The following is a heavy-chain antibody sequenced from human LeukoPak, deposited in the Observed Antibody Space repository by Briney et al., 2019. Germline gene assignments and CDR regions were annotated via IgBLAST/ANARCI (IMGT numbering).Heavy chain of an antibody. Sequence: ASVEVSCKASGYTFTSYDINWVRQATGQGLEWMGWMNPNSGNTGYAQKFQGRVTMTRNTSISTAYMELSSLRSEDTAVYYCARGGYCSSTSCYEGDYWGQGSLVTVSS. CDR2: MNPNSGNT. V-gene: IGHV1-8*01. J-gene: IGHJ4*02. CDR1: GYTFTSYD. D-gene: IGHD2-2*01. CDR3: ARGGYCSSTSCYEGDY.